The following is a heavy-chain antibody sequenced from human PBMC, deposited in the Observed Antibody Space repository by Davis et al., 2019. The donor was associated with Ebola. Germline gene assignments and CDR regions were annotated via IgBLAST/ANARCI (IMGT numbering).Heavy chain of an antibody. CDR1: GGFVSSGGYS. CDR2: YYYTGST. Sequence: SETLSLTCAVSGGFVSSGGYSWSWIRQPPGKGLEWIGYYYYTGSTYYSPSLKNRVTISVDTSKNQFSLKLTSVTAADTAVYYCARGDSYYDPSGYYAGPEAPDHWGQGTLVSVSS. J-gene: IGHJ4*02. CDR3: ARGDSYYDPSGYYAGPEAPDH. V-gene: IGHV4-30-4*07. D-gene: IGHD3-22*01.